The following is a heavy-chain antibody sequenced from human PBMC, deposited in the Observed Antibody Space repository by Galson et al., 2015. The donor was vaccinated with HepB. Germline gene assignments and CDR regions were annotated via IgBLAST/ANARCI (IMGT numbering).Heavy chain of an antibody. V-gene: IGHV3-21*01. CDR3: ASAGSSSWKYYFDY. Sequence: SLRLSCAASGFTFSSYSMNWVRQAPGKGLEWVSSISSSSSYIYYADSVKGRFTIPRDNAKNSLYLQMNSLRAEDTAVYYCASAGSSSWKYYFDYWGQGTLVTVSS. CDR1: GFTFSSYS. CDR2: ISSSSSYI. D-gene: IGHD6-13*01. J-gene: IGHJ4*02.